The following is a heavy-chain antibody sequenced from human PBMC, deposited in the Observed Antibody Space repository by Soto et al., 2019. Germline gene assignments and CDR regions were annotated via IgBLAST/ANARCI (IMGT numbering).Heavy chain of an antibody. J-gene: IGHJ6*02. CDR1: GGSISSGGYY. V-gene: IGHV4-61*08. Sequence: SETLSLTCTVSGGSISSGGYYWSWIRLPPGKGPEWIGYISKSGYTSYNPSLKSRVMLSVDTSKNQCSLELTSVIAADAAVYYCTTQGFGVLHGLVDVWGQGTTVTVSS. D-gene: IGHD3-10*01. CDR3: TTQGFGVLHGLVDV. CDR2: ISKSGYT.